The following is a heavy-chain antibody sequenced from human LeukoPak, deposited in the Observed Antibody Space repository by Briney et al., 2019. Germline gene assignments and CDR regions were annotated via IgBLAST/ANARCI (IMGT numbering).Heavy chain of an antibody. D-gene: IGHD6-13*01. CDR2: IIPIFGTA. J-gene: IGHJ6*04. CDR1: GGTFSSYA. CDR3: ARAGIAAALGPPDV. V-gene: IGHV1-69*06. Sequence: SVKVSCKASGGTFSSYAISWVRQAPGQGLEWMGGIIPIFGTANYAQKFQGRVTITADKSTSTAHMELSSLRSEDTAVYYCARAGIAAALGPPDVWGKGTTVTVSS.